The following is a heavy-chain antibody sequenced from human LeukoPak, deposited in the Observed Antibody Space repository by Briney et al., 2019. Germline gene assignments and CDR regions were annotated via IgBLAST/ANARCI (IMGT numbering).Heavy chain of an antibody. CDR2: INHSGST. J-gene: IGHJ4*02. CDR1: GGSSSGYY. D-gene: IGHD3-16*02. V-gene: IGHV4-34*01. CDR3: ATAPRNYDYVCGSYRYSYYVDY. Sequence: SETLSLTCAVYGGSSSGYYWSWIRQPPGKGLEWIGEINHSGSTNYNPSLKSRVTISVDTSKNQSSLKLSSVTAAGTAVYYCATAPRNYDYVCGSYRYSYYVDYWGQGTVVTVSS.